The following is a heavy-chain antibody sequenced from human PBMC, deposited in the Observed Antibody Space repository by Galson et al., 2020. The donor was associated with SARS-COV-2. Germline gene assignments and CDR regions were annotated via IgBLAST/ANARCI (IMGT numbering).Heavy chain of an antibody. CDR1: GFTFNNFA. CDR3: AKVGGVFAFSSSYYLKD. D-gene: IGHD3-22*01. CDR2: ISYEGSIK. V-gene: IGHV3-30*04. Sequence: GESLKISCAAPGFTFNNFAMHWVRQAPGKGLEWVAVISYEGSIKHYADSLKGRFTISRDSSKNTLYLQLNSLETEDTAVYHCAKVGGVFAFSSSYYLKDWGQGVLVTVSS. J-gene: IGHJ4*02.